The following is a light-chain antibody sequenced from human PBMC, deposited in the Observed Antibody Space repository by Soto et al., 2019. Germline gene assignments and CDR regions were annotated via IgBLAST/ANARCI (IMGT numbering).Light chain of an antibody. V-gene: IGKV1-5*03. Sequence: DIQMTQSPSTLSASVGDRVTITCRASQRISNLLAWYQQKPGRAPTLLIYKQSTLETGVPSRFSGSGSGTEFSLTISSLQPDDSAIYYCQQFNSYPLTFVQGTRLEIK. CDR1: QRISNL. J-gene: IGKJ5*01. CDR2: KQS. CDR3: QQFNSYPLT.